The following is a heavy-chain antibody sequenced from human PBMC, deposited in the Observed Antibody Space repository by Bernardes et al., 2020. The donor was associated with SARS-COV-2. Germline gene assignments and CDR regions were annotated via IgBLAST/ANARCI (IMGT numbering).Heavy chain of an antibody. CDR1: GGSISSYY. CDR3: ARVYPPPPDSSSWYFLGANAFDI. CDR2: IYYSGST. D-gene: IGHD6-13*01. J-gene: IGHJ3*02. V-gene: IGHV4-59*01. Sequence: SETLSLTCTVSGGSISSYYWSWIRQPPGKGLEWIGYIYYSGSTNYNPSLKSRVTISVDTSKNQFSLKLSSVTAADTAVYYCARVYPPPPDSSSWYFLGANAFDIWGQGTMVTVSS.